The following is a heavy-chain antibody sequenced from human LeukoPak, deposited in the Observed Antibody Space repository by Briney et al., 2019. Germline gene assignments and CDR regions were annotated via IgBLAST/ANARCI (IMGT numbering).Heavy chain of an antibody. CDR1: GYTFTGYY. CDR2: IDPNSGGT. J-gene: IGHJ5*02. Sequence: ASVKVSCKASGYTFTGYYMHWVRQAPGQGLEWMGWIDPNSGGTNYAQKFQGRVTMTRDTSISTAYMELRSLRSDDTAVYYCARDQYYDSKGWFDPWGQGTLVTVYS. V-gene: IGHV1-2*02. CDR3: ARDQYYDSKGWFDP. D-gene: IGHD3-16*01.